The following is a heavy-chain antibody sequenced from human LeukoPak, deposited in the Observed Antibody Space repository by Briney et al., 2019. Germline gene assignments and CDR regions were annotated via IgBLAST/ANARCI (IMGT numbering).Heavy chain of an antibody. V-gene: IGHV3-48*03. CDR3: ARIGTHVGQTDY. CDR1: GFIFSNHE. J-gene: IGHJ4*02. D-gene: IGHD1-26*01. CDR2: ISSSGHMI. Sequence: GGSLRLTCAASGFIFSNHEMYWVRQAPGKGLEWLSYISSSGHMIYYADSVKGRFTVSRDNAKNSLYLQMNPLRHDDTAVYYCARIGTHVGQTDYWGQGTLVIVSS.